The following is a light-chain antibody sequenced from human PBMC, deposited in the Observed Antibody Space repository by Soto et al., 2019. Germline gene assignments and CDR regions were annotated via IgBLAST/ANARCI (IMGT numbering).Light chain of an antibody. CDR1: SSNIGTNT. V-gene: IGLV1-44*01. CDR3: AAWDGSLNGVL. CDR2: SNN. Sequence: QAVVTQPPSASGTPGQRVTISCSGISSNIGTNTVNWYQQLPGSAPKFLIYSNNQRPSGVPDRFSGSKSGTSASLAISGLQPDDEADYYCAAWDGSLNGVLFGGGTKLTVL. J-gene: IGLJ2*01.